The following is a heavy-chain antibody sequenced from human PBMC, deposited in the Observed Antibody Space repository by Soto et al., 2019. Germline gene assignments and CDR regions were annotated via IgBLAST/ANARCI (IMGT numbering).Heavy chain of an antibody. D-gene: IGHD2-15*01. V-gene: IGHV3-9*01. Sequence: EVQLVESGGGLVQPGRSLRLSCAASGFTFDDYAMHWVRQAPGKGLELGSGISWNSGSIGYADSVKGRFTISRDNAKNSLYLQMNSLRAEDTALYYCAKDGGYCSGGSCYHGALDYWGQGTLVTVSS. CDR2: ISWNSGSI. J-gene: IGHJ4*02. CDR1: GFTFDDYA. CDR3: AKDGGYCSGGSCYHGALDY.